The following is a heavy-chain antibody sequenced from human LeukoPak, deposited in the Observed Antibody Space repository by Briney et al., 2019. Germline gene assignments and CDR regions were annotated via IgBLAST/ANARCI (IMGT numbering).Heavy chain of an antibody. CDR2: IYYSGST. Sequence: SETLSLTCTVSGGSISSSSYYWGWIRQPPGKGLEWIGSIYYSGSTYYNPPLKSRVTISVDTSKNQFSLKLRSVSDADTAVYYCARQGDFWSGYPSDYWGQGTLVTVSS. V-gene: IGHV4-39*01. CDR3: ARQGDFWSGYPSDY. D-gene: IGHD3-3*01. J-gene: IGHJ4*02. CDR1: GGSISSSSYY.